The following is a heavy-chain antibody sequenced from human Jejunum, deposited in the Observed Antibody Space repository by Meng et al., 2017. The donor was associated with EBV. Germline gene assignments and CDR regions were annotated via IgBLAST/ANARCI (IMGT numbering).Heavy chain of an antibody. J-gene: IGHJ4*02. Sequence: QRQLPASGPGLANPSGPPSPTCAVLGGSISTDNWWSWVRQPPGKGLEYIGEIHHSGSTKYNPSLKSRVTISVDKSNNHFSLKLSSVTAADTAVYYCARDRGVEDYWGQGTLVTVSS. CDR1: GGSISTDNW. CDR2: IHHSGST. D-gene: IGHD5-24*01. CDR3: ARDRGVEDY. V-gene: IGHV4-4*02.